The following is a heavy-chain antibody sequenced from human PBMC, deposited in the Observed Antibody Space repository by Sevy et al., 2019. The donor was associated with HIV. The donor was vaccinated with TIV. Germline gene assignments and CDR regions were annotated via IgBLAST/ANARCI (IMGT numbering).Heavy chain of an antibody. V-gene: IGHV4-31*03. CDR1: GGSISSGGYY. CDR3: ARGQRIAVAGTYYYYGMDV. D-gene: IGHD6-19*01. CDR2: IYYSGST. J-gene: IGHJ6*02. Sequence: SETLSLTCTVSGGSISSGGYYWTWIRQHPGKGLEWIGYIYYSGSTYYNPSLKSRVTISLDKSKNQFSLKVGSMTAAETAVYYCARGQRIAVAGTYYYYGMDVWGQGITVTVSS.